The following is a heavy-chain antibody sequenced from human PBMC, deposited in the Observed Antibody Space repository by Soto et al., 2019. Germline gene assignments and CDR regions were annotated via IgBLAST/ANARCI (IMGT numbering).Heavy chain of an antibody. CDR3: XRXXXXXXXXXXXMDV. J-gene: IGHJ6*02. Sequence: QVQLQQWGAGLLKPSETLSLTCAVYGGSFSGXYWXXXXQXXXKGXXWIGEINHSGSTNYNPSLKSRVTISVDTSKNQFSLKLSSVXAAXTXVYXXXRXXXXXXXXXXXMDVWGQGTTVTVSS. V-gene: IGHV4-34*01. CDR1: GGSFSGXY. CDR2: INHSGST.